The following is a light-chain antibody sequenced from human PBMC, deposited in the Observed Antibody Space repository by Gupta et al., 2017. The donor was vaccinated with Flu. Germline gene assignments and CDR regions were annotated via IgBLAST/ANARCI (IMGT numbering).Light chain of an antibody. CDR2: EVN. CDR1: SSDVDNYEY. CDR3: SSYTSSSILV. J-gene: IGLJ3*02. Sequence: QSALTQPASVSGSPGQSITISCTGTSSDVDNYEYVSWYQHHPGKAPKLMIYEVNNRPSGVSDRFSGSKSGNTASLTISGLQPEDEGDYYCSSYTSSSILVFGGGTKLTVL. V-gene: IGLV2-14*01.